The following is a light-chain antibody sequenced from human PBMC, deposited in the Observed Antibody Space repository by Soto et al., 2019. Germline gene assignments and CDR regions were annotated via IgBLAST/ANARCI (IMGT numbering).Light chain of an antibody. CDR1: QSLVHSDGNTY. V-gene: IGKV2-24*01. J-gene: IGKJ4*01. CDR3: MQATQFPVT. Sequence: DIVMTQTPLSSPVTLGQPASISCRSSQSLVHSDGNTYLSWLHQRPGQPPRLLIDKISDRFSGVPDRFSGGGAGKAFTLKISRVEAEDVGVDYCMQATQFPVTLGGGTKVEI. CDR2: KIS.